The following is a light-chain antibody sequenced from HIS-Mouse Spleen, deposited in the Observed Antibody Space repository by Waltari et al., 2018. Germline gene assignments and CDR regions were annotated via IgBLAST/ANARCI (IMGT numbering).Light chain of an antibody. Sequence: SYELTQPPSVSVSPGQTARITCSGAALPKQYAYWYQQKPGQAPVLVIYKDSERPSGIPGRFSGSSSGTTVTLTISGVQAEDEADYYCQSADSSGTYVVFGGGTKLTVL. J-gene: IGLJ2*01. CDR3: QSADSSGTYVV. CDR2: KDS. CDR1: ALPKQY. V-gene: IGLV3-25*03.